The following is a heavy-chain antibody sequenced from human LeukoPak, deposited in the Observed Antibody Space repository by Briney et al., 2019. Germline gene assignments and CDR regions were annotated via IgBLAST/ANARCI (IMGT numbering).Heavy chain of an antibody. V-gene: IGHV3-9*01. Sequence: GGSLRLSCAASGFTFDDYAMHWVRQAPGKGLEWVSGISWNSGSMGYADSVKGRFTISRDNAKNTLYLQMNSLRAEDTAVYYCAREPIYYYYMDVWGKGTTVTVSS. CDR3: AREPIYYYYMDV. CDR2: ISWNSGSM. CDR1: GFTFDDYA. J-gene: IGHJ6*03.